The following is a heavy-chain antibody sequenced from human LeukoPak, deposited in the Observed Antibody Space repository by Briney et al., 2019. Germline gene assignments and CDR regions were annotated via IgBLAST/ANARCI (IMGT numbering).Heavy chain of an antibody. CDR1: RFTFDTYW. V-gene: IGHV3-7*01. D-gene: IGHD4-11*01. CDR2: INPDGTDQ. Sequence: GSLRLSCAASRFTFDTYWMTWVRQAPGKGLGGVANINPDGTDQNYVDSLKGRFTISRDNAKNSLSLQMNSLRPDDTAVYFCARMWRGFEYSAQGYYFDYWGQGTLVTVSS. CDR3: ARMWRGFEYSAQGYYFDY. J-gene: IGHJ4*02.